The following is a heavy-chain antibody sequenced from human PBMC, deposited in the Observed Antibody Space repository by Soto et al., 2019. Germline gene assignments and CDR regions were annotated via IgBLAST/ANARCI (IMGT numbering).Heavy chain of an antibody. Sequence: ESGGGVVQPGRSLRLSCAASGFTFSSYGMHWVRQAPGKGLGWVAVIWYDGSNKYYADSVKGRFTISRDNSKNTLYLQMNSLRAEDTAVYYCARSEVTTRYNYFDYWGQGTLVTVSS. J-gene: IGHJ4*02. CDR3: ARSEVTTRYNYFDY. CDR1: GFTFSSYG. V-gene: IGHV3-33*01. D-gene: IGHD4-17*01. CDR2: IWYDGSNK.